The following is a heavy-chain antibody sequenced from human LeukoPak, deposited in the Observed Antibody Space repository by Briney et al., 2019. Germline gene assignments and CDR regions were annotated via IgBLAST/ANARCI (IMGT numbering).Heavy chain of an antibody. J-gene: IGHJ4*02. CDR3: AKGGSGSYYPYFDY. CDR1: GFTFDDYA. Sequence: GGSLRLSCAASGFTFDDYAMHWVRQAPGKGLEWVSGISWNSGSIGYADSVKGRFTISRDNAKNSLYLQMNSLRAEDTALYYCAKGGSGSYYPYFDYWGQGTLVTVSS. V-gene: IGHV3-9*01. CDR2: ISWNSGSI. D-gene: IGHD3-10*01.